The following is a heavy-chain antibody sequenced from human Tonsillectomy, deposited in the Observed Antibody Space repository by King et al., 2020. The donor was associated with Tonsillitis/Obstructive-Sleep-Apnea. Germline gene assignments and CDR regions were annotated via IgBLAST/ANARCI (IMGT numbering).Heavy chain of an antibody. CDR3: AGVTGDDAFDI. V-gene: IGHV4-59*01. CDR1: GGSISSYY. Sequence: VQLQESGPGLVKPSETLSLTCTVSGGSISSYYWSWIRQPPGKGLEWIGYIFYSGSTNYNPSLKSRVTISVDTSKNHFSLKLSSVTAADTAVYYCAGVTGDDAFDIWGQGTMVTVSS. CDR2: IFYSGST. J-gene: IGHJ3*02. D-gene: IGHD7-27*01.